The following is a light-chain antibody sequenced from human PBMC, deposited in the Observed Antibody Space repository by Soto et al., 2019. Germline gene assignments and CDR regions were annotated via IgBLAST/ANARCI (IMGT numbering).Light chain of an antibody. Sequence: QSALTQPASVSGSPGQSITISCTGSSGDVGRYNYVSWYQQHPGKAPKLMIYEVSNRPSGVSNRFSGSKSGNTASLIISGLQAEDEADYYCTSYTTSRIWVFGGGTQLTVL. V-gene: IGLV2-14*01. CDR2: EVS. J-gene: IGLJ3*02. CDR3: TSYTTSRIWV. CDR1: SGDVGRYNY.